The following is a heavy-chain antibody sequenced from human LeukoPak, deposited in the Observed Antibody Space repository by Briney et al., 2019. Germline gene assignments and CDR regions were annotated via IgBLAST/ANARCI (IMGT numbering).Heavy chain of an antibody. Sequence: PGGSLRLSCAASGFSFSDYAMHWVRQAPGKGLEWVAVISYDGSKKYYTDSVKGRFTISRDNSKNTLYMQMNSLRAEDTAVYYCAKAKGAAAGHYYGMDVWGQGTTVTVSS. CDR3: AKAKGAAAGHYYGMDV. CDR1: GFSFSDYA. V-gene: IGHV3-30-3*01. CDR2: ISYDGSKK. D-gene: IGHD6-13*01. J-gene: IGHJ6*02.